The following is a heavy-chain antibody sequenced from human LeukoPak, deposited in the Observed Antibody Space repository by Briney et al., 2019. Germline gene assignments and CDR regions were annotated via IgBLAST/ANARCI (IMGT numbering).Heavy chain of an antibody. Sequence: GGSLRLSCAASGFTFSSYSMNWVRQAPGKGLEWVSSISSSSSYIYYADSVKGRFTISTDNAKNSLYLQMNSLRAEDTAVYYCARDPEPPYYYDSSGYYSGVWGQGTLVTVSS. CDR1: GFTFSSYS. CDR2: ISSSSSYI. J-gene: IGHJ4*02. V-gene: IGHV3-21*01. D-gene: IGHD3-22*01. CDR3: ARDPEPPYYYDSSGYYSGV.